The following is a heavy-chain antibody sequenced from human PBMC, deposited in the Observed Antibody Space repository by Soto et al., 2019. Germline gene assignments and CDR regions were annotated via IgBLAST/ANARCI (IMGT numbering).Heavy chain of an antibody. J-gene: IGHJ5*02. CDR3: ARVGGINWFDP. V-gene: IGHV4-31*03. CDR2: IYSSGST. D-gene: IGHD3-16*01. Sequence: QVQLQESGPGLVKPSQTLSLTCTVSGGSISSGGYYWSWIRQHPGKGLEWIGYIYSSGSTYYNPSLKSRVTIAVYTSKNQFSLKLSSVTAADTAVYYCARVGGINWFDPWGQGTLVTVSS. CDR1: GGSISSGGYY.